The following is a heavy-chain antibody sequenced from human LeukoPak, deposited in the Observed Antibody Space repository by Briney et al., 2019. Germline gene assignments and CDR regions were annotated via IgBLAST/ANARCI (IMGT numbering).Heavy chain of an antibody. V-gene: IGHV4-4*07. J-gene: IGHJ4*02. CDR3: TRETYYYDSSGYYSDLYYFDY. D-gene: IGHD3-22*01. Sequence: SETLSLTCTVSGGSISSYYWSWIRQPAGKGLEWIGRIYTSGSTNYNPSLKSRVTMSVDTSKNQFSLKLSSVTAADTAVYYCTRETYYYDSSGYYSDLYYFDYWGQGTLVTVSS. CDR1: GGSISSYY. CDR2: IYTSGST.